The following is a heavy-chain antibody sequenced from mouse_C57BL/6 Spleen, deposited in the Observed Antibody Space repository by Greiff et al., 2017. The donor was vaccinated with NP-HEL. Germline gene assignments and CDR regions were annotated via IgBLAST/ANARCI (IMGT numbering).Heavy chain of an antibody. V-gene: IGHV1-54*01. CDR3: ARRDLFAY. Sequence: QVQLKESGAELVRPGTSVKVSCKASGYAFTNYLIEWVKQRPGQGLEWIGVINPGSGGTNYNEKFKGKATLTADKSSSTAYMQLSSLTSDDSAVYFCARRDLFAYWGQGTLVTVSA. J-gene: IGHJ3*01. D-gene: IGHD3-3*01. CDR2: INPGSGGT. CDR1: GYAFTNYL.